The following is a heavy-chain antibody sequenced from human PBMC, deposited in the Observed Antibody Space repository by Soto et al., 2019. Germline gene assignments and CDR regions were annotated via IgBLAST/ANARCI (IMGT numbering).Heavy chain of an antibody. D-gene: IGHD4-17*01. J-gene: IGHJ6*02. CDR3: ATGRVDYEGTYYGMDV. CDR1: GFTFSSYG. V-gene: IGHV3-30*03. CDR2: ISYDGSNK. Sequence: GGSLRLSCAASGFTFSSYGMHWVRRAPGKGLEWVAVISYDGSNKYYADSVKGRFTISRDNSKNTLYLQMNSLRAEDTAVYYCATGRVDYEGTYYGMDVWGQGTTVTVSS.